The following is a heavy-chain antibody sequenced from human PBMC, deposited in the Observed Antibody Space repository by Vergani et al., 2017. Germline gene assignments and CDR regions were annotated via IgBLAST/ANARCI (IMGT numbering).Heavy chain of an antibody. CDR3: AKKSTSCTPTHCHITIVQGVPWDS. CDR1: GFAFSDFA. Sequence: EVRLLESGGDLVQPGGSLRLSCTTSGFAFSDFAMHWVRQTPGKGLEWVSGISTRSDNTYYANFVRGRFTISRDDSRNTLYLHLNSLRAEDTAIYYCAKKSTSCTPTHCHITIVQGVPWDSWREGRLVAVSS. CDR2: ISTRSDNT. D-gene: IGHD3-10*01. J-gene: IGHJ5*01. V-gene: IGHV3-23*01.